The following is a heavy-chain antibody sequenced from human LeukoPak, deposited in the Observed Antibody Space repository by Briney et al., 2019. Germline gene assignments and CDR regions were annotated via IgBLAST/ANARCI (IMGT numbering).Heavy chain of an antibody. CDR1: GGSFSGYY. CDR2: INHSGST. CDR3: AREGSRYYYDSSGYYVGDYYYMDV. D-gene: IGHD3-22*01. Sequence: PSETLSLTCAVYGGSFSGYYWSWIRQPPGKGLEWIGEINHSGSTNYNPSLKSRVTMSVDTSKNQFSLKLSSVTAADTAVYYCAREGSRYYYDSSGYYVGDYYYMDVWGKGTTVTVSS. V-gene: IGHV4-34*01. J-gene: IGHJ6*03.